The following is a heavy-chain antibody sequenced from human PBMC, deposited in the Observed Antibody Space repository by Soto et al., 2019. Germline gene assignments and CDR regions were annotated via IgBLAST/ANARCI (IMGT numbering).Heavy chain of an antibody. CDR3: ARHRDFSTSWYDALDI. CDR1: GFTFRIYA. Sequence: GGSLRLSCAASGFTFRIYAMSWVRQAPGRGLEWVSAISGSGGTTYHTDSVKGRFTISRDNSKSTLYVQMNSLRAEDTAVYYCARHRDFSTSWYDALDIWGQGTMVTVSS. J-gene: IGHJ3*02. CDR2: ISGSGGTT. V-gene: IGHV3-23*01. D-gene: IGHD6-13*01.